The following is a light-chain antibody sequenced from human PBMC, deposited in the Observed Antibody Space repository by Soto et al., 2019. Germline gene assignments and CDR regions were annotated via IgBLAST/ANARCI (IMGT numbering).Light chain of an antibody. V-gene: IGKV1-5*03. CDR3: QQYNTYSGT. CDR1: QSISSW. J-gene: IGKJ3*01. Sequence: DIQMTQSPSTLSASVGDRVTITCRASQSISSWLAWYQQKPGKAPKLLIYKASSLESGVPSRYSGSGSGTEFSLTSSGLQPDDFAAYYCQQYNTYSGTFGPGTKVDIK. CDR2: KAS.